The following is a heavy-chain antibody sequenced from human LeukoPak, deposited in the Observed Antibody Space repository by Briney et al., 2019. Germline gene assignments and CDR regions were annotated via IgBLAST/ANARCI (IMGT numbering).Heavy chain of an antibody. CDR2: IYYSGST. D-gene: IGHD3-9*01. CDR1: GGSISSSSYY. Sequence: SETLSLTCTVSGGSISSSSYYWSWIRQPPGKGLEWIGYIYYSGSTNYNPSLKSRVTISVDTSKNQFSLKLSSVTAADTAVYYCARGKLRYFDWLPLPDYWGQGTLVTVSS. J-gene: IGHJ4*02. V-gene: IGHV4-61*01. CDR3: ARGKLRYFDWLPLPDY.